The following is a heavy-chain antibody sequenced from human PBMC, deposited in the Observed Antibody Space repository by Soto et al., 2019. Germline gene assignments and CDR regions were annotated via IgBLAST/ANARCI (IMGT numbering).Heavy chain of an antibody. CDR1: VFTFSSYA. V-gene: IGHV3-23*01. J-gene: IGHJ4*02. Sequence: LRLSFAASVFTFSSYAMSWVRQAPGKGLEWVSAISGSGGSTYYADSVKGRFTISRDNSKNTLYLQMNSLRAEDTAVYYCAKDGIAAAAHFDYWGQGTLVTVSS. D-gene: IGHD6-13*01. CDR2: ISGSGGST. CDR3: AKDGIAAAAHFDY.